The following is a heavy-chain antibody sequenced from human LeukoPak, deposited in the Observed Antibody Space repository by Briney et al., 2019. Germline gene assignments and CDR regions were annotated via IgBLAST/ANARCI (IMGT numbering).Heavy chain of an antibody. Sequence: SGPTLVKPTQTLTLTCSLSGVSLSSSGVGGSWIRQPPGKALEWLARIDWDDDKYYSTSLKTRLTISKDTSKNQVALTMTNMDPVDTATYYCARVLRGPRDSSGNYYYFDYWGQGTLVTVSS. CDR2: IDWDDDK. CDR1: GVSLSSSGVG. CDR3: ARVLRGPRDSSGNYYYFDY. D-gene: IGHD3-22*01. J-gene: IGHJ4*02. V-gene: IGHV2-70*11.